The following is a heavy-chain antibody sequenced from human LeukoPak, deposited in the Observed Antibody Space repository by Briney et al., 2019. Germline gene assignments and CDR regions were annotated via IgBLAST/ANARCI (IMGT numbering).Heavy chain of an antibody. V-gene: IGHV1-69*01. CDR3: AISATERNYFDY. CDR2: IIPIFGTA. D-gene: IGHD1-1*01. CDR1: GGTFSSYA. J-gene: IGHJ4*02. Sequence: SVKVSCKASGGTFSSYAISWVRQAPGQGLEWMGGIIPIFGTANYAQKFQGRVTITADESTSTAYTELSSLRSEDTAVYYCAISATERNYFDYWGQGTLVTVSS.